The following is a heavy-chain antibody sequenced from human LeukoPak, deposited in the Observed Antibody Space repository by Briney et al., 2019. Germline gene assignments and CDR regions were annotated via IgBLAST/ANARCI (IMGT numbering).Heavy chain of an antibody. V-gene: IGHV3-7*01. CDR3: ARDLGQYYDTSDNWFDP. CDR2: INLDGSDK. CDR1: GFTFNNYW. D-gene: IGHD3-22*01. J-gene: IGHJ5*02. Sequence: GGSLRLSCAASGFTFNNYWMTWVRQAPGKGLEWVCHINLDGSDKYYGDSVKGRFTISRDNAKNTLNLQMNSLRAEDTAVYYCARDLGQYYDTSDNWFDPWGQGTLVTVSS.